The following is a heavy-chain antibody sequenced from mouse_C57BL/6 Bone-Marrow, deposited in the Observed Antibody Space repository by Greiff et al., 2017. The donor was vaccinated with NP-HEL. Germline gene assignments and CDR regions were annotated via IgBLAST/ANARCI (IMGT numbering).Heavy chain of an antibody. J-gene: IGHJ4*01. CDR1: GYTFTSYW. CDR2: IDPNSGGT. V-gene: IGHV1-62-3*01. CDR3: TTSGTSTVVATKGAMDY. Sequence: QVQLQQPGAELVKPGASVKLSCKASGYTFTSYWMHWVKQRPGRGLEWIGRIDPNSGGTKYNEKFKSKATLTVDKPSNTAYLQLSSLTSEDTAVYYCTTSGTSTVVATKGAMDYWGQGTSVTVSS. D-gene: IGHD1-1*01.